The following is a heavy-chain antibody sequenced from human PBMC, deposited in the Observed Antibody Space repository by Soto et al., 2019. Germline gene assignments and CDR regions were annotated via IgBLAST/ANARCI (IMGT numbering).Heavy chain of an antibody. J-gene: IGHJ4*02. V-gene: IGHV7-4-1*01. CDR3: ARKVDVNYDYFDY. Sequence: QVQLVQSGSDLKKPGTSVKVSCKASGYTFTRNPINWVRQAPGQGLEWMGWINTKTANPTYARDFTGRFVFSLDTSVSTAYLQIYSLRPEDTAVYFCARKVDVNYDYFDYWGQGTLVTVSS. CDR1: GYTFTRNP. CDR2: INTKTANP. D-gene: IGHD4-4*01.